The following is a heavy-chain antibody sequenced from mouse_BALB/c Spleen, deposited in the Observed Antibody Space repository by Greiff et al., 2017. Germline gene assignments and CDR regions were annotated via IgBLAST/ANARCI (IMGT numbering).Heavy chain of an antibody. CDR3: ARERGDSSGYTPFAY. J-gene: IGHJ3*01. Sequence: EVNVVESGGGLVKPGGSLKLSCAASGFTFSSYAMSWVRQSPEKRLEWVAEISSGGSYTYYPDTVTGRFTISRDNAKNTLYLEMSSLRSEDTAMYYCARERGDSSGYTPFAYWGQGTLVTVSA. V-gene: IGHV5-9-4*01. D-gene: IGHD3-2*01. CDR2: ISSGGSYT. CDR1: GFTFSSYA.